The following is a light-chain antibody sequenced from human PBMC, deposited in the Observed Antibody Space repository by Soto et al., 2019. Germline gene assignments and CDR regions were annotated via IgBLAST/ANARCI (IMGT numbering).Light chain of an antibody. J-gene: IGLJ2*01. CDR2: EGS. CDR3: CSYAGVWPDMV. Sequence: QSALTQPASVSGSPGQSITISCTGTSSDVGSYYLVSWYQQLPGKAPKLIIYEGSKRPSGVSNRFSGSKSGNSASLTISGLLAEDEGDYYCCSYAGVWPDMVFGGGTKLTVL. V-gene: IGLV2-23*01. CDR1: SSDVGSYYL.